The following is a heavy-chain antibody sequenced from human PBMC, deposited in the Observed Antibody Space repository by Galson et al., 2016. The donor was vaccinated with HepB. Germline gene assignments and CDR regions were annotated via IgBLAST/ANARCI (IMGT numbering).Heavy chain of an antibody. CDR3: ARNKEVGLRTEWAY. D-gene: IGHD1-26*01. J-gene: IGHJ4*02. Sequence: SLRLSCAASGFTFSNYAMIWVRQAPGKGLEWVSGISDSGTGTWYADSVKGRFTISRDNSKNTVYLQKNNVRVEETAVYYCARNKEVGLRTEWAYWGQGTLVTVSS. CDR2: ISDSGTGT. CDR1: GFTFSNYA. V-gene: IGHV3-23*01.